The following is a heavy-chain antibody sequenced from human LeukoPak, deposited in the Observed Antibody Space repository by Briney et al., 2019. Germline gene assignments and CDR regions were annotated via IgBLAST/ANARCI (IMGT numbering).Heavy chain of an antibody. V-gene: IGHV4-39*01. CDR1: GGSISSSSYY. D-gene: IGHD3-10*01. J-gene: IGHJ4*02. CDR3: ARHDDYYGSGSVDY. Sequence: SETLSLTCTVSGGSISSSSYYWGWIRQPPGKGLEWIGSIYYSGSTYYNPSLKSRVTISVDTSKNQFSLKLSSVTAADTAVYYCARHDDYYGSGSVDYWGQGTLVTVSS. CDR2: IYYSGST.